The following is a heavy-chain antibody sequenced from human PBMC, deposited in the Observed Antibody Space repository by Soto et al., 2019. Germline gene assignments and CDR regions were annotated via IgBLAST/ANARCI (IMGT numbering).Heavy chain of an antibody. CDR1: GFTFDDYA. CDR3: VKDADSSGSGHLHY. Sequence: HPGGSLRLSCAASGFTFDDYAMHWVRQVPGKGLEWVSGINWNGGKIVYADSVKGRFTISRDNAKNSLSLQMNSLRAEDTAFYFCVKDADSSGSGHLHYWGQGTLVTVSS. CDR2: INWNGGKI. J-gene: IGHJ4*02. V-gene: IGHV3-9*01. D-gene: IGHD6-19*01.